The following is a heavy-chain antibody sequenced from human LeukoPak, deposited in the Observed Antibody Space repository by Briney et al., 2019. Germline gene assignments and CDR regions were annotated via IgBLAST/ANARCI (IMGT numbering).Heavy chain of an antibody. CDR3: ASSTLMPTGDGIYYYYGMDV. CDR1: GGTFSIYA. CDR2: IIPIFGIA. J-gene: IGHJ6*02. D-gene: IGHD2-2*01. V-gene: IGHV1-69*04. Sequence: GSSVNFSCKASGGTFSIYAISWVRQAPGQGLEWMGRIIPIFGIANYAQKFQGRVTITADKSTSTAYMELSSLRSEDTAVYYCASSTLMPTGDGIYYYYGMDVWGQGTTVTFSS.